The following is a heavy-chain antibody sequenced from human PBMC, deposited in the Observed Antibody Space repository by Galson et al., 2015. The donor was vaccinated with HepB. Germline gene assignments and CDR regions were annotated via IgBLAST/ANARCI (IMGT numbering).Heavy chain of an antibody. D-gene: IGHD3-16*01. V-gene: IGHV3-30-3*01. Sequence: SLRLSCAASGFTLSSYAMHWVRQAPGKGLEWVAVISYDGSNKYYADSVKGRFTISRDNSKNTLYLQMNSLRAEDTAVYYCARAPYFFGEWVDYWGQGTLVTVSS. CDR3: ARAPYFFGEWVDY. CDR2: ISYDGSNK. J-gene: IGHJ4*02. CDR1: GFTLSSYA.